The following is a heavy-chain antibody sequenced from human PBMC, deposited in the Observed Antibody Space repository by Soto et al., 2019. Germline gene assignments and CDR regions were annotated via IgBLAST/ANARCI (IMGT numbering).Heavy chain of an antibody. Sequence: QVQLQQSGPGLVKPSQTLSLTCTVSGDSISSDYYHWTWIRQSPGKGLEWIGYIHHSGSILYNPSLKSRVTISADTSKNQFSLHLTSATAADTAVYFCAREDDGGDSLDVWGQGTTVTVSS. J-gene: IGHJ6*02. CDR1: GDSISSDYYH. CDR2: IHHSGSI. D-gene: IGHD2-21*02. V-gene: IGHV4-30-4*08. CDR3: AREDDGGDSLDV.